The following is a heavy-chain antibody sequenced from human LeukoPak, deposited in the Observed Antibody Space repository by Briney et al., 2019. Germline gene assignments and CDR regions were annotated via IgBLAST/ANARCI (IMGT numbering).Heavy chain of an antibody. J-gene: IGHJ4*02. CDR1: GGSISSYY. CDR3: AREDRGPRNSGSYYY. V-gene: IGHV4-4*07. D-gene: IGHD3-10*01. CDR2: IYTSGST. Sequence: SSETLSLTCTVSGGSISSYYWSWIRQPAGKGLEWIGRIYTSGSTNYNPSLKSRVTMSVDTSKNQFSLKLSSVTAADTAVYYCAREDRGPRNSGSYYYWGQGTLVTVSS.